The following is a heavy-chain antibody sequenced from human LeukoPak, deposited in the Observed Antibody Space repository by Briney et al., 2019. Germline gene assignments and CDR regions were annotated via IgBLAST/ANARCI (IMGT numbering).Heavy chain of an antibody. CDR2: ISGSGGST. CDR1: GFTFSTYA. CDR3: AKDREAFGSGTDPDFDY. J-gene: IGHJ4*02. D-gene: IGHD3-10*01. Sequence: GGSLRLSCAASGFTFSTYAMSWVRLAPGKGLEWVSGISGSGGSTYYADSVKGRFTISRDNSKNTLYLQMNSLRAEDTAVYYCAKDREAFGSGTDPDFDYWGQGTLVTVSS. V-gene: IGHV3-23*01.